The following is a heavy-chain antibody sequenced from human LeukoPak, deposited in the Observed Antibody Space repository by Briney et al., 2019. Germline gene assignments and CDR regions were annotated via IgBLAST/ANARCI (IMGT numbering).Heavy chain of an antibody. CDR1: GGTFSSYA. J-gene: IGHJ4*02. Sequence: ASVKVSCKASGGTFSSYAISWVRQAPGQGLEWMGRIIPIFGTANYAQKFQGRVTITTDESTSTAYMELSSLRSEDTALYYCARSEEMATIGGDYWGQGTLVTVSS. V-gene: IGHV1-69*05. CDR2: IIPIFGTA. CDR3: ARSEEMATIGGDY. D-gene: IGHD5-24*01.